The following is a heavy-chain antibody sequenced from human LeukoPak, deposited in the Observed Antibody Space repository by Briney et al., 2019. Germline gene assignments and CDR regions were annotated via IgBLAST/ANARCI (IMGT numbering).Heavy chain of an antibody. Sequence: KPSETLSLTCTVSGGSISSGGYYWGWIRQHPGKGLEWIGYIYYSGSTYYNPSLKSRVTISVDTSKNQFSLKLSSVTAADTAVYYCARASTVTTGWFDPWGQGTLVTVSS. V-gene: IGHV4-31*03. J-gene: IGHJ5*02. CDR1: GGSISSGGYY. CDR3: ARASTVTTGWFDP. CDR2: IYYSGST. D-gene: IGHD4-11*01.